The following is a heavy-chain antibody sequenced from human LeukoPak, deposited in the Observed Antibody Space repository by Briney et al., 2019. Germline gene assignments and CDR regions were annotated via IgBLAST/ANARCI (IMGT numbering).Heavy chain of an antibody. CDR1: GFTFSSYW. CDR2: IKQDGSEK. V-gene: IGHV3-7*01. D-gene: IGHD5-24*01. CDR3: ARGWLPPSGGFDY. J-gene: IGHJ4*02. Sequence: PGGSLRLSCAASGFTFSSYWMSWVRQAPGKGLEWVANIKQDGSEKYYVDSVKGRFTISRDNAKNSLYLQMNSLRAEDTAVYYCARGWLPPSGGFDYWGQGTLVTVSS.